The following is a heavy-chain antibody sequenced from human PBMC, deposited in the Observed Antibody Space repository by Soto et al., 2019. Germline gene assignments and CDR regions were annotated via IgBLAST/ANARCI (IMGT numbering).Heavy chain of an antibody. Sequence: SPTPSLTGAISRDRVSTNSASLNWIPPSPSRGLEWLGRTYYRSKWYNDYAVSVKSRITISPDTSNNQLSLQLNSVTPDDTAVYYSVRLIGNSWLDSWGQGTLVTVSS. D-gene: IGHD2-8*01. CDR2: TYYRSKWYN. V-gene: IGHV6-1*01. CDR3: VRLIGNSWLDS. CDR1: RDRVSTNSAS. J-gene: IGHJ5*01.